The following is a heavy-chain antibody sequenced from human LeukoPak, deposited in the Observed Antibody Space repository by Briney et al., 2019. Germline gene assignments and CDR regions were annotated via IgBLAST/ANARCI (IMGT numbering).Heavy chain of an antibody. D-gene: IGHD3-3*01. CDR1: RFTFSSYA. Sequence: GGSLRLSCAASRFTFSSYAMSWVRQAPGKGLEWVSGSGSGGSIHYADSVKGRFTISRDNSKNTLYLQMNSLRAEDTAVYYCAKDLWSGYYPKYWGQGTLVTVSS. CDR3: AKDLWSGYYPKY. J-gene: IGHJ4*02. CDR2: SGSGGSI. V-gene: IGHV3-23*01.